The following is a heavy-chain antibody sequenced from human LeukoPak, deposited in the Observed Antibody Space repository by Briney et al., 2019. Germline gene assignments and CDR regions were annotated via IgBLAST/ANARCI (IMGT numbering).Heavy chain of an antibody. CDR1: GFTFSSYS. D-gene: IGHD4-17*01. CDR2: ISSSSSYI. Sequence: GGSLRLSCAASGFTFSSYSMNWVRQAPGKGLEWVSSISSSSSYIYYADSVRGRFTISRDNAKNSLYLQMNSLRAEDTAVYYCAREGDYGDYVWVNAFDIWGQGTMVTVSS. CDR3: AREGDYGDYVWVNAFDI. V-gene: IGHV3-21*01. J-gene: IGHJ3*02.